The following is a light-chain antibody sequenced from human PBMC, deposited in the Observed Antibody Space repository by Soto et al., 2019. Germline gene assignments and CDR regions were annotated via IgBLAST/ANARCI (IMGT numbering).Light chain of an antibody. J-gene: IGKJ1*01. Sequence: EIVLTQSPATPSLSPGERATLSCRASQSVNNYLAWYQQKPGQVPRLLIYDASNRATGIPARFSGSGSGTDFTLTISSLEPEDFALYYCQLRSNWPRTCGQGTKVDIK. CDR1: QSVNNY. CDR2: DAS. CDR3: QLRSNWPRT. V-gene: IGKV3-11*01.